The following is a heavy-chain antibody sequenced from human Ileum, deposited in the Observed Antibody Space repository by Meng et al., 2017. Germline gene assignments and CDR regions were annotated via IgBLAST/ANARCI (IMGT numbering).Heavy chain of an antibody. J-gene: IGHJ4*02. V-gene: IGHV3-7*01. Sequence: GESLKISCAASGFTFSSYWMNWVRQAPGKGLEWVANINPDGCKKYYVDSVKGRFTVSRDNAKNPLYLQMNSLRAEDTAVDYCARDFWLLGSAYFDYWGQGALVTVSS. CDR1: GFTFSSYW. CDR3: ARDFWLLGSAYFDY. CDR2: INPDGCKK. D-gene: IGHD3-9*01.